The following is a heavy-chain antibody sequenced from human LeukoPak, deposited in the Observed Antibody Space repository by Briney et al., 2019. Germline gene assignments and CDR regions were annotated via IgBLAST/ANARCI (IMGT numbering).Heavy chain of an antibody. CDR1: GGSFCGYY. V-gene: IGHV4-34*01. D-gene: IGHD6-13*01. CDR2: INHSGST. J-gene: IGHJ6*02. Sequence: SETLSLTCAVYGGSFCGYYWSWIRQPPGKGLEWIGEINHSGSTNYNPSLKSRVTISVDTSKNQFSLKLSSVTAADTAVYYCARGYSSSWSYYYYGMDVWGQGTTVTGSS. CDR3: ARGYSSSWSYYYYGMDV.